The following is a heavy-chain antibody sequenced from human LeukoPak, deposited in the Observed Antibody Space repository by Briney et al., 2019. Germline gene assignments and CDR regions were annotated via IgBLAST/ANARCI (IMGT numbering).Heavy chain of an antibody. CDR1: GYSFTSYW. J-gene: IGHJ6*03. Sequence: GESLKISCKGSGYSFTSYWIGWVRQMPGKGLEWVGIIYPGDSDTRYSPSFQDQVIISADKSISTAYLQWSSLKASDTAMYYCARQRMGYCSSTSCTYYYYMDVWGKGTAVTVSS. CDR3: ARQRMGYCSSTSCTYYYYMDV. V-gene: IGHV5-51*01. CDR2: IYPGDSDT. D-gene: IGHD2-2*01.